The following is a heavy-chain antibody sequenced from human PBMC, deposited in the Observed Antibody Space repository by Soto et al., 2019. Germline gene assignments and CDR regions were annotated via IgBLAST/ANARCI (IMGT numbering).Heavy chain of an antibody. CDR3: ARVGYYYDSSGYYLSFDY. CDR2: MNPNSGNT. Sequence: QVQLVQSGAEVKKPGASVKVSCKASGYTFTSYDINWVRQATGQGLEWMGWMNPNSGNTGYAQKFQGRVTMTRNTSISTAYMELSSLRSEDTAVYYGARVGYYYDSSGYYLSFDYWGQGTLVTVSS. V-gene: IGHV1-8*01. D-gene: IGHD3-22*01. CDR1: GYTFTSYD. J-gene: IGHJ4*02.